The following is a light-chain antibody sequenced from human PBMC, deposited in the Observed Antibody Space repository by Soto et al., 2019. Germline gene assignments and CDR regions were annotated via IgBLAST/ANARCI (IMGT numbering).Light chain of an antibody. J-gene: IGKJ1*01. CDR2: GAS. Sequence: EIVLTQSPATPSVSPGERATLSCRASQGVSSNLAWYQQKPGKGPRLLIYGASTRATGIPARFSGSGSGTEFTLNISSLQPEDLALYYCQQYNNWPPRGTFGQGTKVEFK. CDR1: QGVSSN. V-gene: IGKV3-15*01. CDR3: QQYNNWPPRGT.